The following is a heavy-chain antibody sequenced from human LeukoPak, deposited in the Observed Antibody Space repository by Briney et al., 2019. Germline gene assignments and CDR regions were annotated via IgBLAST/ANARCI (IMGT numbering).Heavy chain of an antibody. D-gene: IGHD3-10*01. CDR1: GGSISSSSYY. Sequence: SETLSLTCTVSGGSISSSSYYWGWIRQPPGKGLEWIGSIYHSGSTYYNPSLKSRVTISVDTSKNQLSLKLSSVTAADTAVYYCAISGRVDYWGQGTLVTVSS. CDR3: AISGRVDY. J-gene: IGHJ4*02. CDR2: IYHSGST. V-gene: IGHV4-39*01.